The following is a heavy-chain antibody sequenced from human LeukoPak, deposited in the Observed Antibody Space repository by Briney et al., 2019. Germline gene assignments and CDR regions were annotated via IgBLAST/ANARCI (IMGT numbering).Heavy chain of an antibody. Sequence: PGGSLRLSCTASGFTFRHYAMHWVRQAPGKGLEWVADISYDERNRYYADSVKGRFTISRDNSKNTLYLQMNSLRAEDTAVYYCASHTGYSSSWAYYYYYYGMDVWGQGTTVTVSS. J-gene: IGHJ6*02. V-gene: IGHV3-33*08. CDR3: ASHTGYSSSWAYYYYYYGMDV. D-gene: IGHD6-13*01. CDR2: ISYDERNR. CDR1: GFTFRHYA.